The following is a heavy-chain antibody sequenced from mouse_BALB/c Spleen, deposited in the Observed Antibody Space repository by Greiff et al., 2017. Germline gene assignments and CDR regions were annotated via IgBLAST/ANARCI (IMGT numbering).Heavy chain of an antibody. J-gene: IGHJ2*01. CDR3: ARRYGSSFDY. Sequence: EVKLQESGPGLVKPSQSLSLTCTVTGYSITSDYAWNWIRQFPGNKLEWMGYISYSGSTSYNPSLKSRISITRDTSKNQFFLQLNSVTTEDTATYYCARRYGSSFDYWGQGTTLTVSS. V-gene: IGHV3-2*02. CDR1: GYSITSDYA. CDR2: ISYSGST. D-gene: IGHD1-1*01.